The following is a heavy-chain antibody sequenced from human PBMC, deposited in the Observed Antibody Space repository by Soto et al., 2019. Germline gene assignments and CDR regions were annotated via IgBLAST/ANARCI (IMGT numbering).Heavy chain of an antibody. Sequence: QLQLQESGPGLVKPSETLSLTCNVSGGSISSTTYYGGWFRLPPGKGLEYIGSMYYFGSTYYNPSLRGRVCISGDTSKNQLYLTLKSVTAADTALYFCANLGHTTAATPHPPGVFDLWGQGTKINVS. CDR2: MYYFGST. CDR3: ANLGHTTAATPHPPGVFDL. D-gene: IGHD1-1*01. J-gene: IGHJ3*01. CDR1: GGSISSTTYY. V-gene: IGHV4-39*01.